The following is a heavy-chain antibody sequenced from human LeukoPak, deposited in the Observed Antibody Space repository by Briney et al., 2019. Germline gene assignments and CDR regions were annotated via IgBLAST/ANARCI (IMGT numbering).Heavy chain of an antibody. Sequence: GGSLRLSCAASGFTFSSYGMSWVRQAPGKGLEWVSAISGSGGSTYYADSVKGRFTISRDNSKNTLYLQMNSLRAEDTAVYYCAKHIVVVTASPGYNWFDPWGQGTLVTVSS. CDR1: GFTFSSYG. J-gene: IGHJ5*02. CDR2: ISGSGGST. V-gene: IGHV3-23*01. D-gene: IGHD2-21*02. CDR3: AKHIVVVTASPGYNWFDP.